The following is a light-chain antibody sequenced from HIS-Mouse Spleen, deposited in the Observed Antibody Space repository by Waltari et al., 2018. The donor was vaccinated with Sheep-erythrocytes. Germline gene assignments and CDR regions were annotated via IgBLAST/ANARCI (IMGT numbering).Light chain of an antibody. CDR1: QGISSA. CDR2: DAS. CDR3: QQFNSYPRT. Sequence: AIQLTQSPSSLSASVADRVTITCRASQGISSALAWYQQKPGKAPKLLIYDASSLESGGPSRFSGSGSGTDFTLTISNLQPEDFATYCCQQFNSYPRTFGGGTKVEIK. V-gene: IGKV1-13*02. J-gene: IGKJ4*01.